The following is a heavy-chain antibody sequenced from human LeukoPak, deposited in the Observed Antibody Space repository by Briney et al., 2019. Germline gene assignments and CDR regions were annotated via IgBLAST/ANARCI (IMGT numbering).Heavy chain of an antibody. J-gene: IGHJ3*02. CDR1: GFTFSSYA. V-gene: IGHV3-64*01. CDR2: ISSNGGST. CDR3: AKVEMATITNDAFDM. Sequence: GGSLRLSCAASGFTFSSYAMHWVRQAPGKGLEYVSAISSNGGSTYYANSVKGRFTISRDNSKNTLYLQMNSLRAEDTAVYYCAKVEMATITNDAFDMWGQGTMVTVSS. D-gene: IGHD5-24*01.